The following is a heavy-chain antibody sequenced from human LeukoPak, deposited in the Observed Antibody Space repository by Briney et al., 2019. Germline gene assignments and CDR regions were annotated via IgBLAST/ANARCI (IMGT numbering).Heavy chain of an antibody. J-gene: IGHJ4*02. D-gene: IGHD4-23*01. CDR3: ALRVFALTAVVTPVLDY. CDR2: INPNSGGK. CDR1: GYTFIGYY. Sequence: ASVKVSCKASGYTFIGYYMHWVPQAPGQGLEWMGWINPNSGGKNYAQKFQGRVTMTRDTSISTAYMELSRRRSDDTAVYYCALRVFALTAVVTPVLDYWGQGTVVTVSS. V-gene: IGHV1-2*02.